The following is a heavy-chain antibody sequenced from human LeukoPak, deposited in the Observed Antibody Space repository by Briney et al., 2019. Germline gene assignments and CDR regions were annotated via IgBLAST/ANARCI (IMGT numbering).Heavy chain of an antibody. V-gene: IGHV4-30-2*01. CDR1: GNSISGGAFS. CDR3: ARELWFANAPGSWLDP. D-gene: IGHD3-10*01. CDR2: IFHTGST. Sequence: SGTLSLTCVVSGNSISGGAFSWSWIRQPPGQGLEWIGYIFHTGSTFYNPSLKSRVTISVDNSKNQFSLRLTSVTAADTAVYYCARELWFANAPGSWLDPWGQGTLVTVSS. J-gene: IGHJ5*02.